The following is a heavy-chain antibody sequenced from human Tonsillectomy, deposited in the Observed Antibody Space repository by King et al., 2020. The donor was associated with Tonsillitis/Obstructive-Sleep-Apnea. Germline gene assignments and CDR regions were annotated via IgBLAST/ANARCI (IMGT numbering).Heavy chain of an antibody. CDR1: GGSFSGYY. V-gene: IGHV4-34*01. CDR2: INHSGST. J-gene: IGHJ4*02. D-gene: IGHD3-22*01. CDR3: ARTYYYHSSGYCDC. Sequence: HVQLQQWGAGLLKPSETLSLTCVVSGGSFSGYYWTWIRQPPGKGLDWIGEINHSGSTNYNPSLKSRVTISVDTSKNQFSLKLNSVTAADTAVYYCARTYYYHSSGYCDCWGQGTLVTVSS.